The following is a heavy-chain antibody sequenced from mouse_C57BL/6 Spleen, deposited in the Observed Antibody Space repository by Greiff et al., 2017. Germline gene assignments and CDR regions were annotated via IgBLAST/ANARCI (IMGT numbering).Heavy chain of an antibody. J-gene: IGHJ2*01. CDR3: ALTAPFDY. V-gene: IGHV1-82*01. CDR2: IYPGDGDT. D-gene: IGHD4-1*01. CDR1: GYAFSSSW. Sequence: VKLQESGPELVKPGASVKISCKASGYAFSSSWMNWVKQRPGKGLEWIGRIYPGDGDTNYNGKFKGKATLTADKSSSTAYMQLSSLTSEDSAVYFCALTAPFDYWGQGTTLTVSS.